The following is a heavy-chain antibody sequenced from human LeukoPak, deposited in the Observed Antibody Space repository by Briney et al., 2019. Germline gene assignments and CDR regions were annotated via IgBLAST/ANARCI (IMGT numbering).Heavy chain of an antibody. Sequence: ASVKVSCKASGYIFTSYAMHWVRQAPGQRLEWMGWINAGNGNTKYSQKFQGRVTITRDTSASTAYMELSSLRSEDTAVYYCARDGGCSGGSCYGYWGQGTLVTVSS. CDR3: ARDGGCSGGSCYGY. CDR2: INAGNGNT. D-gene: IGHD2-15*01. J-gene: IGHJ4*02. CDR1: GYIFTSYA. V-gene: IGHV1-3*01.